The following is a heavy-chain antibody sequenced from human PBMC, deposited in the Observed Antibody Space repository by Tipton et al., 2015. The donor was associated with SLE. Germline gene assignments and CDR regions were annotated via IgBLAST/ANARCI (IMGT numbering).Heavy chain of an antibody. CDR3: ARDGSGYYHFDY. D-gene: IGHD3-22*01. CDR2: IYYSGST. J-gene: IGHJ4*02. CDR1: GGSINSHGYY. Sequence: TLSLTCTVSGGSINSHGYYWTWIRQHPGRGLEWIGYIYYSGSTYYSPSLKSRVTMSVDTSKNQFSLKLSSVTAADTAVYYCARDGSGYYHFDYWGRGVQVTVSS. V-gene: IGHV4-31*03.